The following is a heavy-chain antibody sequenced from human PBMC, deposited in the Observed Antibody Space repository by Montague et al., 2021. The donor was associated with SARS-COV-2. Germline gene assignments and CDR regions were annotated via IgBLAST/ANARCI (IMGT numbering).Heavy chain of an antibody. J-gene: IGHJ5*02. CDR2: ITNSGSNK. CDR1: GFTFTNYA. CDR3: ARPTFASATVVRGFDP. V-gene: IGHV3-23*05. D-gene: IGHD3-10*01. Sequence: SLRLSCAASGFTFTNYAMPWVRQSPGKGLEWVSTITNSGSNKYYAVSVKGRFTISRDTSTSTVYLQMNSLSAEDTAVYYCARPTFASATVVRGFDPWGQGTLVTVSS.